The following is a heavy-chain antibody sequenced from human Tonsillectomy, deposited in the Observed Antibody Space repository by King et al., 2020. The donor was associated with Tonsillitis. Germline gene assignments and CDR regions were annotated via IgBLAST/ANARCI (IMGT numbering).Heavy chain of an antibody. J-gene: IGHJ5*02. V-gene: IGHV1-46*03. CDR3: TSGYFHDSSGEGWFDP. D-gene: IGHD3-22*01. CDR1: GYTFSSYTFTSYY. CDR2: INPSSDTT. Sequence: QLVQSGAEVKKPGASVKVSCKASGYTFSSYTFTSYYMHWGRQAPGQGLEWMGMINPSSDTTTYAQNFQGRVTMTSDTATSTAYMELSSLRSEDTAVYYCTSGYFHDSSGEGWFDPWGQGTLVTVSS.